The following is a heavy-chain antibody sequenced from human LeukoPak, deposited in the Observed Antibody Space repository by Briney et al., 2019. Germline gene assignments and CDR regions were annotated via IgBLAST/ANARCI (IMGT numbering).Heavy chain of an antibody. Sequence: SETLSLTCTVSGGSISSYYWNWIRQPPRKGLEWIGYIYYSGSTNYNPSLKSRVTISVDTSKNQFSLKLYSVTAADTAVYYCAREDYGDYFGSYGMDVWGQGTTVTVSS. D-gene: IGHD4-17*01. CDR3: AREDYGDYFGSYGMDV. CDR1: GGSISSYY. V-gene: IGHV4-59*01. J-gene: IGHJ6*02. CDR2: IYYSGST.